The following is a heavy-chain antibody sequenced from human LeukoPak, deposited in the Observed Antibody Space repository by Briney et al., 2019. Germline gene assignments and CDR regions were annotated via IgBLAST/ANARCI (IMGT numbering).Heavy chain of an antibody. V-gene: IGHV4-38-2*02. CDR1: GYSISSGYY. CDR2: IYHSGRT. Sequence: TSETLSLTCTVSGYSISSGYYWGWIRQPPGKGLEWIGSIYHSGRTFYNPSLKSRVTISVDTSKNQFSLKLSSVTAADTAVYYCASGVVFGSGSYYTYYFDYWGQGTLVTVSS. D-gene: IGHD3-10*01. CDR3: ASGVVFGSGSYYTYYFDY. J-gene: IGHJ4*02.